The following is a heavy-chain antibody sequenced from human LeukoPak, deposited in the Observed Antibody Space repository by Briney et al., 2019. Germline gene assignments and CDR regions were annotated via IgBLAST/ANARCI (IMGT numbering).Heavy chain of an antibody. D-gene: IGHD3-16*01. J-gene: IGHJ6*03. CDR2: VSASGHYT. Sequence: GGSLRLSCEASGLTFSNSAMGWVRQAPGKGLEWVSGVSASGHYTYYADSAKGRFTISRDNSKNTLFLQMNSLRAEDTALYYCVKDGSWGDYYFYFYIDVWGKGTTATVSS. V-gene: IGHV3-23*01. CDR1: GLTFSNSA. CDR3: VKDGSWGDYYFYFYIDV.